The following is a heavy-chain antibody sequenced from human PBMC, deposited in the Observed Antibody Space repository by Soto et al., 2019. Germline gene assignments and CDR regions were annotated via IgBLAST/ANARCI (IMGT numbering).Heavy chain of an antibody. V-gene: IGHV4-59*01. CDR2: TYYTGRT. D-gene: IGHD3-3*01. CDR1: GNSIYGSY. Sequence: SETLSLTCTVAGNSIYGSYRRWMRQAPGKGLVWIGYTYYTGRTDYNPSLTGRVSMSVDTSKNKFSLELTSVTAADTAVYYCARNQAGTVFGLPTHFYYMDVWGKGTTVTVS. J-gene: IGHJ6*03. CDR3: ARNQAGTVFGLPTHFYYMDV.